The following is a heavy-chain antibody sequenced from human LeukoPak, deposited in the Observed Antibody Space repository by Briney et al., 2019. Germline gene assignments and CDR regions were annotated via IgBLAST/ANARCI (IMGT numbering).Heavy chain of an antibody. D-gene: IGHD3-10*01. CDR2: IRYDGSNK. V-gene: IGHV3-30*02. Sequence: HGGSLRPSRAASGFTLSSYGMHWVRQAPGKGLEWVAFIRYDGSNKYYADSVKGRFTISRDNSKNALYLQMNSLRAEDTAVYYCAKAPNYYGSGSYYTLYYYYGMDVWGQGTTVTVSS. CDR3: AKAPNYYGSGSYYTLYYYYGMDV. J-gene: IGHJ6*02. CDR1: GFTLSSYG.